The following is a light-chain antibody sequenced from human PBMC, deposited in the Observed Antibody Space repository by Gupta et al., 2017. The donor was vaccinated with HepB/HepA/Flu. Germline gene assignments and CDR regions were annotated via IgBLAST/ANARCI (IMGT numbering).Light chain of an antibody. Sequence: DIQMTQSPSSLSASVGDRVTITCRASQDITMSLAWFQQKPGKAPRSLINAASTLHTGVPSRFGGSGSGTEFTLTVSSLHPEDIATYYCQQEHSFPNTFGRGTKVE. V-gene: IGKV1-16*01. CDR2: AAS. J-gene: IGKJ4*01. CDR3: QQEHSFPNT. CDR1: QDITMS.